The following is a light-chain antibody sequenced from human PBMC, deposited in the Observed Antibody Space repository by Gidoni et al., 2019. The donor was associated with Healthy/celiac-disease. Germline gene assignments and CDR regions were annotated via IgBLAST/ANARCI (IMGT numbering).Light chain of an antibody. J-gene: IGLJ2*01. Sequence: QSVLTQPPSVSAAPGQKVTISCSGSSSNIGNNYVSWYQQLPGTAPKLLIYDNNKRPSGIPDRFSGSKSGTSATLGITGLQTGDEADYYCGTWDSRYVFGGGTKLTV. CDR1: SSNIGNNY. V-gene: IGLV1-51*01. CDR3: GTWDSRYV. CDR2: DNN.